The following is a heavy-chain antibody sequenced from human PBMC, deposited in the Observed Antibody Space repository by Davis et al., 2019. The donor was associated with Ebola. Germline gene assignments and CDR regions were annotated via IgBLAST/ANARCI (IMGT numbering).Heavy chain of an antibody. CDR3: ARSLNIEYFDY. V-gene: IGHV4-59*01. J-gene: IGHJ4*02. Sequence: SETLSLTCTVSGGSISTYYWNWIRQSPGKGLEWIGYIYNIGRTNYSPSLRSRVTISLDTSKNQFSLRLTSVTAGDTALYYCARSLNIEYFDYWGQGKLVTVSS. CDR1: GGSISTYY. D-gene: IGHD2/OR15-2a*01. CDR2: IYNIGRT.